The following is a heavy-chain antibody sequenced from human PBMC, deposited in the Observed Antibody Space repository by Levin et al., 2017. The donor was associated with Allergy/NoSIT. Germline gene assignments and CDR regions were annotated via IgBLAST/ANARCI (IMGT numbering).Heavy chain of an antibody. CDR3: ASEALEAGGGAAFDL. D-gene: IGHD6-25*01. CDR2: IFYTGNT. CDR1: GRSINNYY. Sequence: SQTLSLTCTVSGRSINNYYWNWIRKTPGKGLEWIGHIFYTGNTDFSPSFKSRVTISIDTSKTQFSLKLSSVTAADTAIYYCASEALEAGGGAAFDLWGQGTMVTVSS. V-gene: IGHV4-59*01. J-gene: IGHJ3*01.